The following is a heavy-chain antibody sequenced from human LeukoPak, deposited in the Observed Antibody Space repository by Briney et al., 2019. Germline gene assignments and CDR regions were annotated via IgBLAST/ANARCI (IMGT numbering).Heavy chain of an antibody. Sequence: GGSLRLSCAASGFTFITYAFHWVRQAPGKGLEYVSAISNNGEDTYYADPVKGRFTISRDNSKNTLYLQMGSLRAEDMAVYYCVRGGGVVAGTYDYWGQGTLVTVSS. CDR3: VRGGGVVAGTYDY. D-gene: IGHD6-19*01. V-gene: IGHV3-64*02. CDR1: GFTFITYA. J-gene: IGHJ4*02. CDR2: ISNNGEDT.